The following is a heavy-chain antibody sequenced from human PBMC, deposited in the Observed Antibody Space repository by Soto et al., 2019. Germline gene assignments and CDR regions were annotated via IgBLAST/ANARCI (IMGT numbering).Heavy chain of an antibody. D-gene: IGHD6-13*01. CDR3: AKDILLYSSRTYGMDV. J-gene: IGHJ6*02. Sequence: EVQLVESGGGLVQPGRSLRLSCAASGFTFDDYAMHWVRQAPGKGLEWVSGISWNSGSIGYADSVKGRFTISRDNAKNSLYLKMNSLRAEDTALYYCAKDILLYSSRTYGMDVWGQGTTVTVSS. V-gene: IGHV3-9*01. CDR2: ISWNSGSI. CDR1: GFTFDDYA.